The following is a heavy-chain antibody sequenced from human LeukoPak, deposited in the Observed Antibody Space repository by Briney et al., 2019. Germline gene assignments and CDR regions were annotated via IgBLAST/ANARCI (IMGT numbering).Heavy chain of an antibody. Sequence: PGGSLTLSCAASGFTFSSYAMSWVRQAPGKGLEWVSAISGSGGSTYDADSVKGRFTISRDNSKNTLYLQMNSLRAEDTAVYYCGKLYVSGSHIDYWGQGTLVSVSS. V-gene: IGHV3-23*01. J-gene: IGHJ4*02. CDR3: GKLYVSGSHIDY. CDR2: ISGSGGST. D-gene: IGHD3-16*01. CDR1: GFTFSSYA.